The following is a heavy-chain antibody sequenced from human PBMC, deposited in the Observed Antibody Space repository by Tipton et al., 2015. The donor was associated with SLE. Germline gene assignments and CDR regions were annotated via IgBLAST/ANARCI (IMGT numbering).Heavy chain of an antibody. CDR2: VYATGST. Sequence: TLSLTCTVSGGSTTSGSYYWSWLRKPAGKGLEWVGRVYATGSTYYNPSLTSRVTISLDSSKNQISLKLSSVSAADTAVYYCARVQRGPRSFDLWGRGTLVTVSS. CDR1: GGSTTSGSYY. J-gene: IGHJ2*01. V-gene: IGHV4-61*02. D-gene: IGHD1-1*01. CDR3: ARVQRGPRSFDL.